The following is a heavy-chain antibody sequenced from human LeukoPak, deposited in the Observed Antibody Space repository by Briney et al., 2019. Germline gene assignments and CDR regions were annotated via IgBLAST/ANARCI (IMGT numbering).Heavy chain of an antibody. V-gene: IGHV3-7*01. J-gene: IGHJ4*02. CDR3: ARDGGLHTNFDY. Sequence: GGSLRLSCAASGFTFRNYWMGWVRQAPGKGLEWVANTKPDGTEEYYADSVSGRFTTSRDNANNFLYLKMNSLRGEDTAVYYCARDGGLHTNFDYWGQGTLVTVSS. D-gene: IGHD2-15*01. CDR1: GFTFRNYW. CDR2: TKPDGTEE.